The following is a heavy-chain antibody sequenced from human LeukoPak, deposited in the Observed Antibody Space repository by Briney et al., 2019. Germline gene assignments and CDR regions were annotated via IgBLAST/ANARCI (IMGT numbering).Heavy chain of an antibody. J-gene: IGHJ4*02. V-gene: IGHV3-30*03. CDR2: ISYDGSNK. Sequence: GGSLRLSCAASGFTFSSYGMHWVRQAPGKGLEWVAVISYDGSNKYYADSVKGRFTISRDNSKNTLFLQMNSLRVEDTAVYYCARDVVAGLTLVVRGPDYWGQGTLVTVSS. D-gene: IGHD6-19*01. CDR3: ARDVVAGLTLVVRGPDY. CDR1: GFTFSSYG.